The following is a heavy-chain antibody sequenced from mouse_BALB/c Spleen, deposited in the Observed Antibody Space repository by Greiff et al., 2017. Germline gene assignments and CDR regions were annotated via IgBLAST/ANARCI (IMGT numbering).Heavy chain of an antibody. V-gene: IGHV2-5-1*01. Sequence: QVQLKESGPSLVQPSQSLSITCTVSGFSLTSYGVHWVRQSPGKGLEWLGVIWRGGSTDYNAAFMSRLSITKDNSKSQVFFKMNSLQADDTAIYYCAKKGDTTVVAPMDYWGQGTSVTVSS. CDR2: IWRGGST. D-gene: IGHD1-1*01. CDR1: GFSLTSYG. CDR3: AKKGDTTVVAPMDY. J-gene: IGHJ4*01.